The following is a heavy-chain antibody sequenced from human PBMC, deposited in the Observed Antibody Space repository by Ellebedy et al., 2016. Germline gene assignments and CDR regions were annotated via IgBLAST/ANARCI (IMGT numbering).Heavy chain of an antibody. Sequence: GGSLRLXXAASGFTFSNAWMSWVRQAPGKGLEWVGRIKSKTDGGTTDYAAPVKGRFTISRDDSKNTLYLQMNSLKTEDTAVYYCTTEPGYCSGGSCLYYYYYGMDVWGQGTTVTVSS. CDR2: IKSKTDGGTT. CDR1: GFTFSNAW. D-gene: IGHD2-15*01. J-gene: IGHJ6*02. CDR3: TTEPGYCSGGSCLYYYYYGMDV. V-gene: IGHV3-15*01.